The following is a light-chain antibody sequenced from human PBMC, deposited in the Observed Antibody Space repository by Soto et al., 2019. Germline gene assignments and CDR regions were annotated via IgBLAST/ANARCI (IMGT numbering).Light chain of an antibody. CDR2: GAS. CDR3: QQYDISPFT. CDR1: QIIRSLN. Sequence: EVVLTQSPGTLSLSPGERATLSCRASQIIRSLNLAWYQQKPGQAPRLLIFGASNRATGIPDRFSGSGSGTDFTLTIRGLEPEDFAVYFCQQYDISPFTFGRGTKVDL. V-gene: IGKV3-20*01. J-gene: IGKJ3*01.